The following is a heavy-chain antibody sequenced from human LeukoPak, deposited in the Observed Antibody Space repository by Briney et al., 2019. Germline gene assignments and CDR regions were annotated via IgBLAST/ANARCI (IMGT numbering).Heavy chain of an antibody. J-gene: IGHJ4*02. Sequence: GGSLRLSCAVSGLTFSNYWMHWVRHAPGKGLVWVSRISNDGTSTSYADSVKGRFTISRDNAKNTLYLQMNSLRAEDTAVYYCAKDRIDYGENPWDYWGQGTLVTVSS. D-gene: IGHD4-17*01. CDR1: GLTFSNYW. V-gene: IGHV3-74*01. CDR3: AKDRIDYGENPWDY. CDR2: ISNDGTST.